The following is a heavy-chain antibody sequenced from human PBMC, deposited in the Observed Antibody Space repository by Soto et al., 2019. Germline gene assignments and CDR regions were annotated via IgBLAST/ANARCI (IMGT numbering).Heavy chain of an antibody. CDR3: AKEITVAGDFDY. Sequence: GGSLRLSCVASGFTFSRYGIHWVRQAPGKGLEWVAVVSSDGRTQYYADSVKGRFTISRDNSRNTLFLQMDSLRPEDTAVYYCAKEITVAGDFDYWGRGTLVTVSS. J-gene: IGHJ4*01. CDR2: VSSDGRTQ. CDR1: GFTFSRYG. V-gene: IGHV3-30*18. D-gene: IGHD6-19*01.